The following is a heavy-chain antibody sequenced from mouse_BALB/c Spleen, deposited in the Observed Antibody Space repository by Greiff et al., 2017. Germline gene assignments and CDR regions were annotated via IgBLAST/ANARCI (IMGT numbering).Heavy chain of an antibody. CDR2: IWAGGST. Sequence: VKLQESGPGLVAPSQSLSITCTVSGFSLTSYGVHWVRQPPGKGLEWLGVIWAGGSTNYNSALMSRLSISKDNSKSQVFLKMNSLQTDDTAMYYCARVSNYYGSRPDYWGQGTTLTVSS. J-gene: IGHJ2*01. CDR1: GFSLTSYG. D-gene: IGHD1-1*01. CDR3: ARVSNYYGSRPDY. V-gene: IGHV2-9*02.